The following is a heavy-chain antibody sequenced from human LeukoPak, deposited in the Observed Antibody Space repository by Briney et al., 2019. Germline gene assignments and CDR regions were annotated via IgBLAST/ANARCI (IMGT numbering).Heavy chain of an antibody. Sequence: GGSLRLSCAASGFTFSSYAMNWVRQAPGQGLEWVSAVSGSGGSTYHTDSVKGRFTISRDNSKNTLYLQMNSLRAEDTAVCYCAKVINWSYFDYWGQGTLVTVSS. V-gene: IGHV3-23*01. J-gene: IGHJ4*02. D-gene: IGHD1-20*01. CDR2: VSGSGGST. CDR3: AKVINWSYFDY. CDR1: GFTFSSYA.